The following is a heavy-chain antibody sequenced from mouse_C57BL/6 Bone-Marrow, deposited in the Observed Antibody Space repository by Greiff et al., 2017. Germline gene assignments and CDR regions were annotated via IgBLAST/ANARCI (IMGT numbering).Heavy chain of an antibody. V-gene: IGHV1-64*01. CDR3: ARSTTGLV. CDR1: GYTFTSYW. Sequence: QVQLQQPGAELVKPGASVKLSCKASGYTFTSYWMHWVKQRPGQGLEWIGMIHPNSGSTNYNEKFKSKAPLTVDKSSSTDYMQISSLTSEDAAVYYCARSTTGLVWGTGTTVTVSS. CDR2: IHPNSGST. J-gene: IGHJ1*03. D-gene: IGHD1-1*01.